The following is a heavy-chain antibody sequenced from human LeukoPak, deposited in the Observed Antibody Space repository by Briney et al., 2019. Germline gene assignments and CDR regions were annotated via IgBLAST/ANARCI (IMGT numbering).Heavy chain of an antibody. CDR1: GFTFGDFA. CDR2: IGSKTYGGTV. V-gene: IGHV3-49*03. CDR3: TPGFGESLHY. Sequence: HPGGSLRLSCIASGFTFGDFAMSWFRRAPGKGLEWAGFIGSKTYGGTVEYAASVIGRFTISRDDSKSIAYLQMNSLKTEDSAVYYCTPGFGESLHYWGPGTLVTVSS. J-gene: IGHJ4*02. D-gene: IGHD3-10*01.